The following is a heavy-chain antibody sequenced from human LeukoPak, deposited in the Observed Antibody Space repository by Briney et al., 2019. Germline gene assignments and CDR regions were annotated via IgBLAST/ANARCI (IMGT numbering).Heavy chain of an antibody. D-gene: IGHD5-18*01. CDR1: GYTFSNYH. V-gene: IGHV1-46*01. Sequence: WASVTVSCMASGYTFSNYHVHWVRQAPGQGLEWMGKITPSDGSTTYAQNFQDRVIMTRDTSSSTVYMQLSSLRSEDTAVYYCARDSYGSDYWGQGTLVTVSS. CDR3: ARDSYGSDY. J-gene: IGHJ4*02. CDR2: ITPSDGST.